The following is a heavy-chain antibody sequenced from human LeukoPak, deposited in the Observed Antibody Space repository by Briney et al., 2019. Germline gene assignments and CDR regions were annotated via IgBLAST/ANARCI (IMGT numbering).Heavy chain of an antibody. D-gene: IGHD3-3*01. CDR3: ARGVLRFLEWLLYDDYYYYYMDV. CDR2: IYYSGST. J-gene: IGHJ6*03. CDR1: GGSISSSSYY. Sequence: SETLSLTCTVSGGSISSSSYYWGWIRQPPGKGLEWIGSIYYSGSTYYNPSLKSRVTISVDTSKNQFSLKLSSVTAADTAVYYCARGVLRFLEWLLYDDYYYYYMDVWGKGTTVTVSS. V-gene: IGHV4-39*01.